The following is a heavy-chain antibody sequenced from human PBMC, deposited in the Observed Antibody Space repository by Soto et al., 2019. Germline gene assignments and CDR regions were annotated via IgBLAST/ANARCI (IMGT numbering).Heavy chain of an antibody. V-gene: IGHV4-31*03. CDR1: GGSINSGNYY. CDR2: IYHPGST. CDR3: ARGGSCSETSCHYAIHYYYDRDV. Sequence: SGTLSLTCTVSGGSINSGNYYWNWIRQHPGKGLEWIWYIYHPGSTYYNPSLKSRLTIYVDTSSNQFSLRLNSVTAADTAVYYCARGGSCSETSCHYAIHYYYDRDVCGQLRTGTDAS. D-gene: IGHD2-2*01. J-gene: IGHJ6*02.